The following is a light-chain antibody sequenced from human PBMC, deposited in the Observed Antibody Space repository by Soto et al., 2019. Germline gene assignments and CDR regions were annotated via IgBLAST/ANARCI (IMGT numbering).Light chain of an antibody. CDR1: QSINAY. V-gene: IGKV1-39*01. J-gene: IGKJ1*01. Sequence: DIQMTPSPSSLSASVGDRVTITCRPSQSINAYLNWYQQAPGKTPKLLIFGASNLHIGVPSRFSGSGSGTEFTLTINNLQREDFATYYCQESFFTLGTFGRGTKVDI. CDR3: QESFFTLGT. CDR2: GAS.